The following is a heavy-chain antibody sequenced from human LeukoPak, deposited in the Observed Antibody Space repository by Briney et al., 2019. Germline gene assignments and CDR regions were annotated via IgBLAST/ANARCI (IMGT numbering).Heavy chain of an antibody. V-gene: IGHV1-18*01. CDR1: GYTFTSYG. CDR3: ARDHIVVVPAATLYYGMDV. Sequence: ASVKVSCKASGYTFTSYGISWVRQAPGQGLEWMGWISAYNGNTNYAQKLQGRVTMTTDKSTSTAYMELRSLRSDDTAVYYCARDHIVVVPAATLYYGMDVWGQGTTVTVSS. D-gene: IGHD2-2*01. CDR2: ISAYNGNT. J-gene: IGHJ6*02.